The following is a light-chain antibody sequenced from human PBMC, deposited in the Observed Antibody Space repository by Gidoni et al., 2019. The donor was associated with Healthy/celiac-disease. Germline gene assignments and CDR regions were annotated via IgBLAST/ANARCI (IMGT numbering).Light chain of an antibody. CDR3: QQRSNWLRT. V-gene: IGKV3-11*01. J-gene: IGKJ1*01. CDR1: QSVSSY. CDR2: DAS. Sequence: IVLTQYPATLSLSPGERATLSCRASQSVSSYLAWYQQKPGQAPRLLIYDASNRATGIPARFSGSGSGTDFPLTISSLAPEDFAVYYCQQRSNWLRTFGQGTKVEIK.